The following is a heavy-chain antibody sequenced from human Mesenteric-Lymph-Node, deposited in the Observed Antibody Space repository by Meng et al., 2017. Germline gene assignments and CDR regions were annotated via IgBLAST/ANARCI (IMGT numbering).Heavy chain of an antibody. J-gene: IGHJ4*02. CDR3: ARVEVGITSGDY. V-gene: IGHV1-18*01. CDR2: INAYNGDT. Sequence: QAQMVQSGGEVKKHGASVKVSCKASGYTFTNYGITWVRQAPGQGLEWMGWINAYNGDTNYAQTLQGRVTMTTDTSTGTAYMELRSLRSDDTAVYYCARVEVGITSGDYWGQGTLVTVSS. CDR1: GYTFTNYG. D-gene: IGHD1-26*01.